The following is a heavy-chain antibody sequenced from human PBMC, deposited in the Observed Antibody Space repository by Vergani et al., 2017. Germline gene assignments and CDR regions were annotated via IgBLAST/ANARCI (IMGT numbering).Heavy chain of an antibody. V-gene: IGHV4-34*01. CDR2: INNSGST. D-gene: IGHD6-19*01. J-gene: IGHJ6*02. CDR1: GGSFSGYY. Sequence: QVQLQQWGAGLLKPSETLSLTCAVYGGSFSGYYWSWIRQPPGKGGEWIGEINNSGSTNYKPSLKSRVTISVDTSKNEFSLKLSSVTAADTAVYYCARGPGSSRAVYDGMDVWGQGTTVTVSS. CDR3: ARGPGSSRAVYDGMDV.